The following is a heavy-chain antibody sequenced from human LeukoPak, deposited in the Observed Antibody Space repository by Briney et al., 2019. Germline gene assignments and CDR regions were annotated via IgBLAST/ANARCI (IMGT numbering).Heavy chain of an antibody. V-gene: IGHV3-21*01. Sequence: SGGSLRLSCAASGFTFSSYSMNWVRQAPGKGLEWISSISISSSYIYYADSVKGRFTISRDNAKNSLYLQMNSLRAEDTAVYFCARGRSGYCSTTSCFRPPDYWGQGTLVTVSS. J-gene: IGHJ4*02. CDR3: ARGRSGYCSTTSCFRPPDY. CDR1: GFTFSSYS. D-gene: IGHD2-2*03. CDR2: ISISSSYI.